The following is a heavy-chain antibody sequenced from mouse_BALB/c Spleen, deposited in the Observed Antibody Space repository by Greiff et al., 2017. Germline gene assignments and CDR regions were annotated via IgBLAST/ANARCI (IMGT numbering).Heavy chain of an antibody. Sequence: DVMLVESGGGLVQPGGSLKLSCAASGFTFSSYGMSWVRQTPDKRLELVATINSNGGSTYYPDSVKGRFTISRDNAKNTLYLQMSSLKSEDTAMYYCARDRHYYGSSYDFDYWGQGTTLTVSS. CDR1: GFTFSSYG. J-gene: IGHJ2*01. D-gene: IGHD1-1*01. CDR2: INSNGGST. V-gene: IGHV5-6-3*01. CDR3: ARDRHYYGSSYDFDY.